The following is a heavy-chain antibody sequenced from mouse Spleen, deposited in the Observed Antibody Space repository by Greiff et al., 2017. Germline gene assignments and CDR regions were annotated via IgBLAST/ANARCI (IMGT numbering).Heavy chain of an antibody. CDR2: IDPSDSYT. CDR3: ARRYYDGSPAWFAY. D-gene: IGHD1-1*01. Sequence: QVQLQQPGAELVKPGASVKLSCKASGYTFTSYWMQWVKQRPGQGLEWIGEIDPSDSYTNYNQKFKGKATLTVDTSSSTAYMQLSSLTSEDSAVYYCARRYYDGSPAWFAYWGQGTLVTVSA. CDR1: GYTFTSYW. V-gene: IGHV1-50*01. J-gene: IGHJ3*01.